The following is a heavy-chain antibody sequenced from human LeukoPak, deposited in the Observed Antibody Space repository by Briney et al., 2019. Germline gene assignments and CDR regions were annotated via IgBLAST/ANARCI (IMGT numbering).Heavy chain of an antibody. CDR1: GFTFSSYG. J-gene: IGHJ3*02. Sequence: RGSLRLSCAASGFTFSSYGMHWVRQAPGKGLEWVAFIRYDGSNKYYADSVKGRFTISRDNSKNTLYLQMNSLRAEDTAVYYCAKDRRGYYSNYLPTRGAFDIWGQGTMVTVSS. CDR2: IRYDGSNK. D-gene: IGHD4-11*01. CDR3: AKDRRGYYSNYLPTRGAFDI. V-gene: IGHV3-30*02.